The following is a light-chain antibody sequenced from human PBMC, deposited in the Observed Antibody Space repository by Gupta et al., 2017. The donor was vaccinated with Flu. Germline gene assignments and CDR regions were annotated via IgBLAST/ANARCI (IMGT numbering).Light chain of an antibody. CDR2: GVN. V-gene: IGLV2-14*01. J-gene: IGLJ1*01. CDR3: SSYRSSSTSFF. CDR1: PRDVCPNNY. Sequence: ALTQPASVSGSPGQSIAISCTGTPRDVCPNNYVSLYQQHPGKAPKVMIYGVNNRPSGVSDRFSGSKSGNTAALTITGLQAEDEADYYCSSYRSSSTSFFFGTGTKVTVL.